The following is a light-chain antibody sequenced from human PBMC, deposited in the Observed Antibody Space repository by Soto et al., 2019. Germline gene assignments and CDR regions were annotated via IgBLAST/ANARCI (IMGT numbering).Light chain of an antibody. J-gene: IGLJ2*01. V-gene: IGLV4-60*02. CDR1: SGHSSYI. CDR2: LEGSGSY. CDR3: ETWDSNTRV. Sequence: QPVLPQSSSASASLGSSVKLTCTLSSGHSSYIIAWHQHQPGKAPRYLMKLEGSGSYNKGSGVPARFSGSSSGADRYLTISILQFEDEADYYCETWDSNTRVFGGGTKLTVL.